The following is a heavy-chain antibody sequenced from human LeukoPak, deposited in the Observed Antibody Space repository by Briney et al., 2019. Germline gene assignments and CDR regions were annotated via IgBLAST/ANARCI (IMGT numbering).Heavy chain of an antibody. J-gene: IGHJ4*02. Sequence: GGSLRLSCAASGFTFSSYAMHWVRQAPGKGLEWVAFVRYDGSNKYYADSVKGRFAISRDNSKNTLYLRMNSLRAEDTAVHYCAKDLSVGAPDYWGQGTLVTVSS. V-gene: IGHV3-30*02. CDR3: AKDLSVGAPDY. CDR2: VRYDGSNK. D-gene: IGHD1-26*01. CDR1: GFTFSSYA.